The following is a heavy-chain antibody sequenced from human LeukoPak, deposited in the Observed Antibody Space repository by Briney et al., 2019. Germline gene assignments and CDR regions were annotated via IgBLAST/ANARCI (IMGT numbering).Heavy chain of an antibody. J-gene: IGHJ4*02. CDR1: GYSISSGYY. CDR2: IYHSGST. D-gene: IGHD4-23*01. V-gene: IGHV4-38-2*02. CDR3: ARGKRGGNPYYFDY. Sequence: SETLSLTCTVSGYSISSGYYWGWIRQPPGKGLEWIGSIYHSGSTYYNPSLKSRVTISVDTSKNQFSLKLSSVTAADTAVYYCARGKRGGNPYYFDYWGQGTLVTVSS.